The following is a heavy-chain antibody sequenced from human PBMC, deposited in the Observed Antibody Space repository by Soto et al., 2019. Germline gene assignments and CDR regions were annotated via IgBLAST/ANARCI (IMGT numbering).Heavy chain of an antibody. CDR3: ARLNKPGWFDP. V-gene: IGHV4-39*01. J-gene: IGHJ5*02. CDR1: SGSIISSNYY. CDR2: IYYSGST. Sequence: PSETLSLTCTVSSGSIISSNYYWAWIRQPPEKGLEWIATIYYSGSTYYSPSLKSRVTISVDTSKNQFSLRLASVTAAGTAVYYCARLNKPGWFDPWGQGTLVTVSS.